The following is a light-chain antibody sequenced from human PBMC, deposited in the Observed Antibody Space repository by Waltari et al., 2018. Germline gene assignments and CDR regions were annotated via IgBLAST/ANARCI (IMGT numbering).Light chain of an antibody. J-gene: IGKJ1*01. V-gene: IGKV1-5*01. CDR3: QHYNSYSVGT. CDR2: DVS. CDR1: QSIGSW. Sequence: DIQMTQSPSTLSASVGDRVTITCRASQSIGSWLAWYQQKPGKAPQLLISDVSSLESGVPSRFSGSGSGTEFTLTISSLQPDDFATFYCQHYNSYSVGTFGQGTKVEIK.